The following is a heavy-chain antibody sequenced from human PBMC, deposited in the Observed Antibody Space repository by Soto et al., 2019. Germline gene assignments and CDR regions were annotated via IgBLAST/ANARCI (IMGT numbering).Heavy chain of an antibody. J-gene: IGHJ4*02. D-gene: IGHD1-1*01. Sequence: QVQLVESGGGAVQPGRSLRLSCAASGFTFSSHAMHWVRQAPGKGLECVAIISYDGSNKYYGASVTGRLTITRDNSKKTIDPQMNRLRAEATAVYYCASDQTGRTTTGGGGIDYWGQGTLVTVSS. CDR2: ISYDGSNK. CDR3: ASDQTGRTTTGGGGIDY. V-gene: IGHV3-30-3*01. CDR1: GFTFSSHA.